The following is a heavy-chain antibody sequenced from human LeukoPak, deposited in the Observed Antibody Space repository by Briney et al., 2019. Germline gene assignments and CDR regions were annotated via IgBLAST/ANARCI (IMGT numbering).Heavy chain of an antibody. D-gene: IGHD1-26*01. V-gene: IGHV4-38-2*02. CDR2: MYHSGST. J-gene: IGHJ4*02. CDR1: GFSITSGYY. CDR3: ARCLVGASPFDS. Sequence: PETLSLTCTVSGFSITSGYYWGWIRQPPGKGLEWIGSMYHSGSTYYNPSLKSRVTMSVDTSKNQFSLNLDSVTAADTAMYYCARCLVGASPFDSWGQGTLVTVSS.